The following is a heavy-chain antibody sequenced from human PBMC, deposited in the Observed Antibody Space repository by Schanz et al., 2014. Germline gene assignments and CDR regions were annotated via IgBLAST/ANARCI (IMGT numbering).Heavy chain of an antibody. CDR1: GFIVRSNY. CDR2: ISGSGGST. J-gene: IGHJ5*02. D-gene: IGHD3-10*01. Sequence: EVHLLDSGGGLVQPGGSLRLSCAVSGFIVRSNYMTWVRQAPGKGLEWVSAISGSGGSTYYADSVRGRFTISRDNAENTLYLQMNSLRAEDTAVYYCARPALWFGDNCFDPWGQGTLVTVSS. CDR3: ARPALWFGDNCFDP. V-gene: IGHV3-23*01.